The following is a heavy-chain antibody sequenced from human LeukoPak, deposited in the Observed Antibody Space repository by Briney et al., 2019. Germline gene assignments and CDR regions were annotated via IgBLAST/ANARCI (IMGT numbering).Heavy chain of an antibody. J-gene: IGHJ6*04. CDR1: GGSFSGYY. CDR2: INHSGST. Sequence: SETLSLTCAVYGGSFSGYYWIWIRQPPGKGLEWIGEINHSGSTNYNPSLKSRVTISVDTSKNQFSLKLSSVTAADTAVYYCARDPRTTVTTSYYYYGMDVWGKGTTVTVSS. V-gene: IGHV4-34*01. CDR3: ARDPRTTVTTSYYYYGMDV. D-gene: IGHD4-17*01.